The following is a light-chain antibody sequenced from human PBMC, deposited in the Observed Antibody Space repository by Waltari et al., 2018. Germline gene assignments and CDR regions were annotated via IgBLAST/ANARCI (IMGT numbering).Light chain of an antibody. Sequence: DIVMTQSPDSLAVSLGERATISCKSSQSILYNSNVKNSLAWYQQKPGHPPKHLIYGASTRKYGVLARSSGSASGTDDTLTISCLQADDVAVYYCQQYYIRRTFGQGTRVELK. CDR3: QQYYIRRT. CDR2: GAS. V-gene: IGKV4-1*01. CDR1: QSILYNSNVKNS. J-gene: IGKJ1*01.